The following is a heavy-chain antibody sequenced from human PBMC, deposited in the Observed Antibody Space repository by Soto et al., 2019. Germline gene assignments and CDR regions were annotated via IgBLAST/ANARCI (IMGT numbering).Heavy chain of an antibody. CDR3: AKGKWGSGTPLYYYYMDV. CDR2: ISGSGGST. CDR1: GFTFSSYA. Sequence: PRGSLRLSCAASGFTFSSYAMSWVRQAPGKGLEWVSAISGSGGSTYYADSVKGRFTISRDNSKNTLYLQMNSLRAEDTAVYYCAKGKWGSGTPLYYYYMDVWGKGTTVTVSS. J-gene: IGHJ6*03. D-gene: IGHD3-10*01. V-gene: IGHV3-23*01.